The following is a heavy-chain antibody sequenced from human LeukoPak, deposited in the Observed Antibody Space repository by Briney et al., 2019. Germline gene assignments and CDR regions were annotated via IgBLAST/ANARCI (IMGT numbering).Heavy chain of an antibody. CDR3: VKRPSESCANGGCYFES. D-gene: IGHD2-8*01. V-gene: IGHV3-53*01. CDR1: GFIVSSNY. J-gene: IGHJ4*02. CDR2: IYGGGSYGGATT. Sequence: GGSLRLSCAASGFIVSSNYMSWVRQAPGKGLEWVSVIYGGGSYGGATTYYADSVRGRFTISRDSSKNTLDLQMNSLRAEDTAAYYCVKRPSESCANGGCYFESWGQGTLVTVSP.